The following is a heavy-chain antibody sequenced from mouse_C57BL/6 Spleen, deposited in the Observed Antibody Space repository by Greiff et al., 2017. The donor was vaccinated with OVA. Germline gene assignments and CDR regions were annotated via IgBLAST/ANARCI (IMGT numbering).Heavy chain of an antibody. CDR3: ARTRYDYDYFDY. CDR2: INPSNGGT. D-gene: IGHD2-4*01. CDR1: GYTFTSYW. Sequence: QVQLQQPGTELVKPGASVQLSCKSSGYTFTSYWMHWVMQRPGQGLAWIGNINPSNGGTNYNEKFKSKATLTVDKSSSTAYMQLSSLTSEDSAVYYCARTRYDYDYFDYWGQGTTLTVSS. J-gene: IGHJ2*01. V-gene: IGHV1-53*01.